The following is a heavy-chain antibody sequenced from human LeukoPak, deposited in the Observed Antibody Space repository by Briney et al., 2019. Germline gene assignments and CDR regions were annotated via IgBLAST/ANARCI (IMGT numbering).Heavy chain of an antibody. J-gene: IGHJ4*02. D-gene: IGHD7-27*01. CDR2: ISGDGGST. V-gene: IGHV3-43*02. CDR3: GTSLGY. Sequence: PGGSLRLSCAASGFTFSSYAMSWVRQAPGKGLEWVALISGDGGSTSYADSVKGRFTISRDNSKNSLCLQMNSLTTEDTALYYCGTSLGYWGQGTLVTVSS. CDR1: GFTFSSYA.